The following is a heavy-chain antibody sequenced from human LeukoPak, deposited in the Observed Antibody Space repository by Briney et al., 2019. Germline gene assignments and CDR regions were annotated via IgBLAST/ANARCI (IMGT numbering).Heavy chain of an antibody. V-gene: IGHV3-23*01. Sequence: GGSLRLSCAASGFTFSSYAMSWVRQAPGKGLEWDSAISGSGGSTYYADSVKGRFTISRDNSKNTLYLQMNNLRAEDTAVYYCAKKSYSSGYYSYYYYYYGMDVWGQGTTVTVSS. J-gene: IGHJ6*02. CDR2: ISGSGGST. D-gene: IGHD3-22*01. CDR3: AKKSYSSGYYSYYYYYYGMDV. CDR1: GFTFSSYA.